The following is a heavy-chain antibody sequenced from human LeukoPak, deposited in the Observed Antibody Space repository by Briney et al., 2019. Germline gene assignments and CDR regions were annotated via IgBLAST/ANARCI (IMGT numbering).Heavy chain of an antibody. Sequence: SETLSLTCAVSGYSISSGYYWGWIRQPPGKGLEWIGSIYHSVSTYYTPSLKSRVTISVDTSKTQFSLKLSSVTAADTTVYYCARHGLGQSVVVVPAAAGYNWFDPWGQGTLVTVSS. J-gene: IGHJ5*02. CDR2: IYHSVST. CDR1: GYSISSGYY. V-gene: IGHV4-38-2*01. CDR3: ARHGLGQSVVVVPAAAGYNWFDP. D-gene: IGHD2-2*01.